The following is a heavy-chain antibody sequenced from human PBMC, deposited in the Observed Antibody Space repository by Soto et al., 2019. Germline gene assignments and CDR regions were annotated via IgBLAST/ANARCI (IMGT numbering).Heavy chain of an antibody. CDR3: ASIYDFWSGYTFDP. J-gene: IGHJ5*02. Sequence: PSETLSLTCTVSGGSITSGGYYWSWIRQPPGKGLEWIGYIYYSGSTNYNPSLKSRVTISVDTSKNQFSLKLSSVTAADTAVYYCASIYDFWSGYTFDPWGQGTLVTVSS. V-gene: IGHV4-61*08. D-gene: IGHD3-3*01. CDR1: GGSITSGGYY. CDR2: IYYSGST.